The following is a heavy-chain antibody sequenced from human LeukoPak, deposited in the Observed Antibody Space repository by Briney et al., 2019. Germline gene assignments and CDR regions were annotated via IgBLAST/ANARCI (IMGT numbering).Heavy chain of an antibody. V-gene: IGHV4-4*02. CDR2: IYHSGST. D-gene: IGHD2-21*02. J-gene: IGHJ5*02. CDR3: ARQVVVTAITHNWFDP. Sequence: SETLSLTCAVSGGSISSSNWWSWVRQPPGKGLEWIGEIYHSGSTNYNPSLKSRVTISVDKSKNQFSLKLSSVTAADTAVYYCARQVVVTAITHNWFDPWGQGTLVTVSS. CDR1: GGSISSSNW.